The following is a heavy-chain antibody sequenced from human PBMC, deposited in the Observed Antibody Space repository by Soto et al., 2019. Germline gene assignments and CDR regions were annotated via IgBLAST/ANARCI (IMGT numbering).Heavy chain of an antibody. J-gene: IGHJ4*02. V-gene: IGHV3-9*01. CDR2: ISFNSGSI. Sequence: EVQLVESGGGLVQPGRSLRLSCAASGFTFDDYAMHWVRQAPGKGLEWVSGISFNSGSIGYADSVKGRFTISRDNAKNSLYLQMTSLRPEDTALYYCTKDNPKYGSGGQEGGFFGYWGQGTLVTVSS. CDR1: GFTFDDYA. CDR3: TKDNPKYGSGGQEGGFFGY. D-gene: IGHD3-10*01.